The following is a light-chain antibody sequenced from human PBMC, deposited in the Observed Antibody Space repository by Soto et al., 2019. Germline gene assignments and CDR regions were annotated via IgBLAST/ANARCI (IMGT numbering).Light chain of an antibody. V-gene: IGKV3-15*01. J-gene: IGKJ5*01. CDR2: GAS. Sequence: EIVMTQSPATLSVSPGERATLSCRASQSVSSNLAWYQQKPGQAPRLLIYGASTRATGIPARFSGSGSGTEFTLTISSLQSEDFAVYYGQQYNTWPPNTFGQGTRLEI. CDR3: QQYNTWPPNT. CDR1: QSVSSN.